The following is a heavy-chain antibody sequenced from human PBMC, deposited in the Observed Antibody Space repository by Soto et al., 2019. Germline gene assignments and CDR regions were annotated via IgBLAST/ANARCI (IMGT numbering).Heavy chain of an antibody. Sequence: QVQLVESGGGVVQPGKSLRLSCAGSAFAFSSYGIHWVRQAPGKGLEWVAAIAYDGSAEYYTDSVKCRVTISRDNSKNRVFLQMNSLRAEDTAVDYCAKDDRREIQVTYLTYGLDVWGQGTTVTVSS. D-gene: IGHD3-22*01. CDR1: AFAFSSYG. J-gene: IGHJ6*02. V-gene: IGHV3-30*18. CDR2: IAYDGSAE. CDR3: AKDDRREIQVTYLTYGLDV.